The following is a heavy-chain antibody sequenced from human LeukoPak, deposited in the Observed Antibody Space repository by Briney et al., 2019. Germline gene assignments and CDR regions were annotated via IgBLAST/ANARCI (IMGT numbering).Heavy chain of an antibody. Sequence: GASVKASCKASGGTFSSYAISWVRQAPGQGLEWMGGIIPIFGTANYAQKFQGRVTITTDESTSTAYMELGSLRSEDTAVYYCARARHTAVGYYFDYWGQGTLVTVSS. CDR2: IIPIFGTA. CDR1: GGTFSSYA. CDR3: ARARHTAVGYYFDY. D-gene: IGHD5-18*01. J-gene: IGHJ4*02. V-gene: IGHV1-69*05.